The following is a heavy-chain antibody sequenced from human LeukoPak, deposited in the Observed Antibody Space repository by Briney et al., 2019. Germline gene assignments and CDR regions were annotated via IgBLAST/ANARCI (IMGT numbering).Heavy chain of an antibody. D-gene: IGHD1-7*01. CDR2: LNADGNSI. CDR1: GFTFSNYW. V-gene: IGHV3-74*01. J-gene: IGHJ6*03. CDR3: AKRRGLEVLYYYYMDV. Sequence: GGSLRLSCAASGFTFSNYWMHWVRQAPGKGLVWVSRLNADGNSITYADSVKGRFTISRDNSKNTLYLLMNSLRAEDTAVYYCAKRRGLEVLYYYYMDVWGKGTTVTVSS.